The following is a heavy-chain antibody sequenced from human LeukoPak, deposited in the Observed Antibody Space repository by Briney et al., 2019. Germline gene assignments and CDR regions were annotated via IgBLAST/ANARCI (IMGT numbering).Heavy chain of an antibody. D-gene: IGHD3-16*01. CDR2: ISANSGNT. CDR3: ARDVNYAFDY. CDR1: GYSFTSNG. V-gene: IGHV1-18*01. Sequence: GASVKVSCKPSGYSFTSNGISWVRQAPGQGLEWMAWISANSGNTNYAQNFQDRVTLTTDTSTSTAYMELRSLRSDDTAVYYCARDVNYAFDYWGQGTLVTVSS. J-gene: IGHJ4*02.